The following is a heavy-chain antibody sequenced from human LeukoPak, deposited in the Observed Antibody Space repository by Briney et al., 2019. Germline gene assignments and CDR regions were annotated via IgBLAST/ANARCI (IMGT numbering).Heavy chain of an antibody. CDR1: GGSISSSSYY. J-gene: IGHJ3*02. Sequence: SETLSLTCTVSGGSISSSSYYWGWIRQPPGKGLEWIGSIYYSGSTYYNPSLKGRVTISVDTSKNQFSLKLSSVTAADTAVYYCARDRGYYYDGVDAFDIWGQGTMVTVSS. D-gene: IGHD3-22*01. V-gene: IGHV4-39*07. CDR2: IYYSGST. CDR3: ARDRGYYYDGVDAFDI.